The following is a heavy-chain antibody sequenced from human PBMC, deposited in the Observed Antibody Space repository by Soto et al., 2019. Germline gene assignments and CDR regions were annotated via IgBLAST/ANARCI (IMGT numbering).Heavy chain of an antibody. D-gene: IGHD1-7*01. V-gene: IGHV3-33*01. CDR2: VWFDGSIQ. CDR1: GFTFSDYG. Sequence: LRLSWVASGFTFSDYGIHWVRQAPDKGLEWVAVVWFDGSIQYYGDSVKGRFTISRDNSNNTVDLQMNNLRAEDTAVYYCARVDFGGNSYHFDYWGQGTPVTVS. J-gene: IGHJ4*02. CDR3: ARVDFGGNSYHFDY.